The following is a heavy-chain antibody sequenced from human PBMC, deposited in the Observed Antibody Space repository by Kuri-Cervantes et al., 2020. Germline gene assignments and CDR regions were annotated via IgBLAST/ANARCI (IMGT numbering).Heavy chain of an antibody. D-gene: IGHD5-12*01. CDR3: ASRSHSGYDYRSRSFDY. V-gene: IGHV1-2*02. Sequence: ASVKVSCKASGYTFTGYYMHWVRQAPGQGLEWMGWINPNSGGTNYAQKFQGRVTMTRDTSISTAYMELSRLRSEDTAVYYCASRSHSGYDYRSRSFDYWGQGTLVTVSS. CDR2: INPNSGGT. J-gene: IGHJ4*02. CDR1: GYTFTGYY.